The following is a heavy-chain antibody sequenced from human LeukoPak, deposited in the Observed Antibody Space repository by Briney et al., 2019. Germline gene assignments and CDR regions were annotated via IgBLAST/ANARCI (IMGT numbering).Heavy chain of an antibody. CDR3: ARIPFYYDSSSYSALDY. CDR1: GYSFTSYW. D-gene: IGHD3-22*01. Sequence: GESLKISCKGSGYSFTSYWIGWVRQMPGKGLEWMGIIYPGDSDTRYSPSFQGQVTISVDKSISTAYLQWSSLKASDTAMYYCARIPFYYDSSSYSALDYWGQGTLVTVSS. V-gene: IGHV5-51*01. CDR2: IYPGDSDT. J-gene: IGHJ4*02.